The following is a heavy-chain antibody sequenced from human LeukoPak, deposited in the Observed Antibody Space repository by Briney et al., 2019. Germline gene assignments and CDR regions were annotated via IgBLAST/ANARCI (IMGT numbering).Heavy chain of an antibody. CDR1: GGTFSSYA. CDR2: IIPIFGTA. V-gene: IGHV1-69*05. J-gene: IGHJ5*02. Sequence: SVKVSCKASGGTFSSYAISWVRQAPGQGLEWMGRIIPIFGTANYAQKFQGRVTITTDESTSTAYMELSSLRSEDTAVYYCASIAAAGFWFDPWGQGTLVTASS. CDR3: ASIAAAGFWFDP. D-gene: IGHD6-13*01.